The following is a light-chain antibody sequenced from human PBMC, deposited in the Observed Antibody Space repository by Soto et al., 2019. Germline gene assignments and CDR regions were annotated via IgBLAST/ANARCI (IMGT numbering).Light chain of an antibody. CDR1: QSVSSY. CDR2: DAF. V-gene: IGKV3-11*01. J-gene: IGKJ4*01. CDR3: QHRSNWSLT. Sequence: EIVLTQSPATLSLSPGERATLSCRASQSVSSYLAWYQQKPGQAPRLLIYDAFNRATGIPARFSGSGSGTDFTLTITSLEPEDFAVYYCQHRSNWSLTFGGGTKVEI.